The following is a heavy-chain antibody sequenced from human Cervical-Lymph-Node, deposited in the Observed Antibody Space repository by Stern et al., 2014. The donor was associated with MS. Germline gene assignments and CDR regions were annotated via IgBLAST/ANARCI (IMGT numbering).Heavy chain of an antibody. CDR3: AGSYNGTYKELDY. CDR1: GGTLSSFA. V-gene: IGHV1-69*18. D-gene: IGHD1-26*01. CDR2: SISVLSST. J-gene: IGHJ4*02. Sequence: QVQLVQSGAALKQPGSSVKVSCTASGGTLSSFAINWVRQAPGQGLEGMVRSISVLSSTNFAHKIQGRVTIFADQSTRTTYMELRILRSEETARYYCAGSYNGTYKELDYWGQGTLVTVSS.